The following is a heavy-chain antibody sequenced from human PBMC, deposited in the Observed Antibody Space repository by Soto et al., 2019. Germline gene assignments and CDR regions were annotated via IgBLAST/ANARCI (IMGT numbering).Heavy chain of an antibody. J-gene: IGHJ4*02. V-gene: IGHV3-23*01. CDR2: ISGSGGST. Sequence: GGSLRLSCAASGFTFSSYAMSWVRQAPGKGLEWVSAISGSGGSTYYADSVKGRFTISRDNSKNTLYLQMNSLRAEDTAVYYCAKVMYCSSTSCQLSGFAYWGQGTLVTASS. D-gene: IGHD2-2*01. CDR1: GFTFSSYA. CDR3: AKVMYCSSTSCQLSGFAY.